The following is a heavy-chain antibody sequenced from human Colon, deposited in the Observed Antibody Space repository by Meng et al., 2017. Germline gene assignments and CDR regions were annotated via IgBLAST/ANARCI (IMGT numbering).Heavy chain of an antibody. V-gene: IGHV3-23*01. D-gene: IGHD6-25*01. Sequence: EVHLLESGVGLENPGGSLRLSCVASGFTFSTYAMSWVRQTAGKGPEWVSAISGGGETTLYADSVKGRFTISRDNSKNTLFLQMNSLRAEDTAVYYCAKNRDNTQRQGLDYWGQGTLVTVSS. CDR2: ISGGGETT. CDR3: AKNRDNTQRQGLDY. J-gene: IGHJ4*02. CDR1: GFTFSTYA.